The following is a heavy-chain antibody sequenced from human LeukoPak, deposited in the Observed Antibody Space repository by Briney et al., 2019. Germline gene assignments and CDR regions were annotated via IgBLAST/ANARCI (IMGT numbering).Heavy chain of an antibody. D-gene: IGHD3-10*01. Sequence: GGSLRLSCAASGFTFTIYGMHWVRQAPGKGLEWVAVIWYDGSKTYYADSVKGRFTISRDTSTNTLYLQMNRLRAEDTAVYYCARSLERDYSGSGNYYMNNWFDPWGQGTLVTVSS. CDR2: IWYDGSKT. CDR3: ARSLERDYSGSGNYYMNNWFDP. J-gene: IGHJ5*02. CDR1: GFTFTIYG. V-gene: IGHV3-33*01.